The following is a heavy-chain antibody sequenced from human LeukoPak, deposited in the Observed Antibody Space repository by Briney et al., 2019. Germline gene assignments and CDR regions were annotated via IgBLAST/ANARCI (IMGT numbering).Heavy chain of an antibody. D-gene: IGHD5-24*01. CDR1: GFTFSSYW. CDR2: IKQDGSEK. CDR3: ARMRDGYMGRYYFDY. V-gene: IGHV3-7*04. J-gene: IGHJ4*02. Sequence: PGGSLRLSCAASGFTFSSYWMSWVRQAPGKGLEWVANIKQDGSEKYYVDSVKGRFTTSRDNAKNSLYLQMNSLRAEDTAVYYCARMRDGYMGRYYFDYWGQGTLVTVSS.